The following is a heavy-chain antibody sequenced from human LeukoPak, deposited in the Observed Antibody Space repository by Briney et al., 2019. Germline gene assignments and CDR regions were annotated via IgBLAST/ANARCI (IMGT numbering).Heavy chain of an antibody. D-gene: IGHD3-22*01. Sequence: PGGSLRLSCAASGFTFSSYVMSWVRQAPGKGLEWVSVISGGGGSTDYADSVKGRFTISKDISKNTLYLQMNSLRAEDTAVYYCARDSSGYGSFDYWGRGTLVTVSS. CDR1: GFTFSSYV. V-gene: IGHV3-23*01. CDR3: ARDSSGYGSFDY. CDR2: ISGGGGST. J-gene: IGHJ4*02.